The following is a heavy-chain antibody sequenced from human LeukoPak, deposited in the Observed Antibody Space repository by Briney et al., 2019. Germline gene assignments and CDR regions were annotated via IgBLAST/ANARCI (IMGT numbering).Heavy chain of an antibody. CDR3: ARSAFLVTAPGLYYFDY. V-gene: IGHV4-4*07. CDR2: IYNSGST. D-gene: IGHD6-13*01. CDR1: GGSISSYY. Sequence: SETLSLTCTVSGGSISSYYWSWIRQPAGKGLEWIGHIYNSGSTNYNPSLKGRLTMSVATSKHQFSLHLGSVAAAGTAVYYCARSAFLVTAPGLYYFDYWGQGTLVAVSS. J-gene: IGHJ4*02.